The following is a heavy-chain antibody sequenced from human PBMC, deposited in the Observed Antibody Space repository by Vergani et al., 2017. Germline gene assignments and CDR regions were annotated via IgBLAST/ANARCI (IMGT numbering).Heavy chain of an antibody. J-gene: IGHJ5*02. V-gene: IGHV5-51*01. CDR3: ARRKGGDQVVAASGTFDP. CDR1: GYSFTSYW. CDR2: IYPGDYDT. D-gene: IGHD6-13*01. Sequence: EVQLVQSGAEVKKPGESLKISCKGSGYSFTSYWIGWVRQMPGKGLEWMGIIYPGDYDTRYSPSFQGQVTISAHKSISTAYLQWSSLKASDTAMYYCARRKGGDQVVAASGTFDPWGQGTLVTVSS.